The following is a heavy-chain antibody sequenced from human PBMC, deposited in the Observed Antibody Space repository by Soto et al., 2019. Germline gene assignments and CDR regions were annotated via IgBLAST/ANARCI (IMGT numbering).Heavy chain of an antibody. CDR3: AREGSDYDSSGSSYYYGMDV. D-gene: IGHD3-22*01. CDR1: GGSISSGDYY. Sequence: QVQLQESGPGLVKPSQTLSLTCTVSGGSISSGDYYWSWIRQPAGKGLEWIGYIYYSGSTYYNPSLQRLVTISVDTSKNQFSLQLSSVTAADTAVYYCAREGSDYDSSGSSYYYGMDVWGQGTTVTVSS. CDR2: IYYSGST. V-gene: IGHV4-30-4*01. J-gene: IGHJ6*02.